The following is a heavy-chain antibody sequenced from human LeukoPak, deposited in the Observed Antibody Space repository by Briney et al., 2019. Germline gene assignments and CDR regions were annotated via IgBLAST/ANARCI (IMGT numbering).Heavy chain of an antibody. CDR3: AIAASGTLADY. CDR1: GFSFSSYT. V-gene: IGHV3-64D*09. D-gene: IGHD6-13*01. Sequence: GGSLRLSCAASGFSFSSYTMNWVRQAPGKGLEYVSAISSHGGSTYYADSVKGRFIVSRDNSKNTLYLQMSSLRAEDTAVYYCAIAASGTLADYWGQGTLVTVSS. CDR2: ISSHGGST. J-gene: IGHJ4*02.